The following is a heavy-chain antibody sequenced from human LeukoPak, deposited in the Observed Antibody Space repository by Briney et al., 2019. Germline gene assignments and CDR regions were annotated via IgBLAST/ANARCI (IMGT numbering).Heavy chain of an antibody. V-gene: IGHV4-34*01. D-gene: IGHD3-10*01. CDR2: INHSGST. CDR1: GGSFRGYY. J-gene: IGHJ4*02. Sequence: SPSETLSLTCAVYGGSFRGYYWSWIRQPPGKGLEWIGEINHSGSTNYNPSLKSRVTISVDTSKNQFSLKLSSVTAADTAVYYCARPRGDYWGQGTLVTVSS. CDR3: ARPRGDY.